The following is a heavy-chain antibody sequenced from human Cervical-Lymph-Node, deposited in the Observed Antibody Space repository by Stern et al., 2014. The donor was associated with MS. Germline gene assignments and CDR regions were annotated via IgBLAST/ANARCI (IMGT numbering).Heavy chain of an antibody. V-gene: IGHV3-64D*06. CDR3: VKDLGSSTSCYNY. Sequence: EVQLVESGGGLVQPGGSLRLSCSASGFTFSSYAMHWVRQAPGKGLEYVSAISSNGGSKYYADSVKGRFTISRDNSKNTLYLQMSSLRAEDTAVYYCVKDLGSSTSCYNYWGQGTLVTVSS. CDR2: ISSNGGSK. D-gene: IGHD2-2*02. CDR1: GFTFSSYA. J-gene: IGHJ4*02.